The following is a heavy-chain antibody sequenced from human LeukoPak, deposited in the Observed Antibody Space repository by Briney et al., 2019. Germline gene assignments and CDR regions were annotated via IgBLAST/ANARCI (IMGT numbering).Heavy chain of an antibody. CDR3: ARDIAAAGTVPDY. J-gene: IGHJ4*02. D-gene: IGHD6-13*01. Sequence: GGSLRLSCAASGFTFSAYNMNWVRQAPGKGLEWVAVISYDGSKKYYADSVKGRFTISRDNSESTLYLQMSSLRAEDTAVYYCARDIAAAGTVPDYWGQGTLVTVSS. CDR2: ISYDGSKK. V-gene: IGHV3-30-3*01. CDR1: GFTFSAYN.